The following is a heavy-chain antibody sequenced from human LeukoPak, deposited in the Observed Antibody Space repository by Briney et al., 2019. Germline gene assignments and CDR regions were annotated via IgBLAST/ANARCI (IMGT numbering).Heavy chain of an antibody. CDR1: GYTFTSYG. CDR2: ISAYNGNT. Sequence: EASVKVSCKASGYTFTSYGISWVRQAPGQGLEWMGWISAYNGNTNYAQKFQGRVTMTRNTSISTAYMELSSLRSEDTAVYYCASWDYVAPWDYWGQGTLVTVSS. D-gene: IGHD4-17*01. J-gene: IGHJ4*02. V-gene: IGHV1-18*01. CDR3: ASWDYVAPWDY.